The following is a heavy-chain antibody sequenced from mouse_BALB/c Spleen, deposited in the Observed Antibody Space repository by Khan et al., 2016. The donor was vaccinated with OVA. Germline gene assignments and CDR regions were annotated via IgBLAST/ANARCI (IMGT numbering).Heavy chain of an antibody. CDR3: SKWGTADCYAMDY. CDR1: GFSLTSYG. D-gene: IGHD6-1*01. J-gene: IGHJ4*01. Sequence: QVQLKESGPGLVAPSQSLYITCTVSGFSLTSYGVNWVRQPPGKGLEWLGVIWGDGSTTYHSTLMSRQSISKANSQSQAFSKLSSLLTDDTATYYCSKWGTADCYAMDYWGQGTSVTVSS. CDR2: IWGDGST. V-gene: IGHV2-3*01.